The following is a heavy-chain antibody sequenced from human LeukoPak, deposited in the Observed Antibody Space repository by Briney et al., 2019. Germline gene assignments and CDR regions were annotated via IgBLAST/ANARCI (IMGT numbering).Heavy chain of an antibody. CDR2: ISAYNGNT. CDR3: ARNAGSVGAWRVMKTGGDY. CDR1: GYTFTSSG. Sequence: ASLKVSCKASGYTFTSSGIRWVRQAPGQGRERMGWISAYNGNTNYAQKLQGRVTMTTDTSPSTAYIGMRSLRSDETALYYCARNAGSVGAWRVMKTGGDYWGQGTLVTVSS. J-gene: IGHJ4*02. V-gene: IGHV1-18*01. D-gene: IGHD7-27*01.